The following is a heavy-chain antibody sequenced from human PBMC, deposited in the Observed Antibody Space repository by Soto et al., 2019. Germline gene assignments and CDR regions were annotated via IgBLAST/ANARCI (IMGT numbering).Heavy chain of an antibody. CDR2: IVPILGAG. V-gene: IGHV1-69*06. J-gene: IGHJ4*02. CDR3: AREGEGIPAHRY. CDR1: GDTFTTYT. Sequence: QVQLVQSGAEVKKPGSSVKVSCKASGDTFTTYTINWVRQAPGQGLEWMGGIVPILGAGNYAQKFQGRVTITADRSTTTAYLDRSRLRSDDTAVYYCAREGEGIPAHRYWGQGTLVTVSS. D-gene: IGHD3-16*01.